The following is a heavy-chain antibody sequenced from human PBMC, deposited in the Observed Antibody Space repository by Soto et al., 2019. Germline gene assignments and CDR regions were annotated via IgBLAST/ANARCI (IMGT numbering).Heavy chain of an antibody. CDR2: IWYDGSNK. D-gene: IGHD3-10*01. CDR3: AREGVIDSNWFDP. Sequence: QVQLVESGGGVVQPGRSLRLSCAASGFTFSSYGMHWVRQAPGKGLEWVAVIWYDGSNKYYADSVKGRFTISRDNSKNPLYLQMNSLRAEDTAVYYCAREGVIDSNWFDPWGQGTLVTVSS. J-gene: IGHJ5*02. CDR1: GFTFSSYG. V-gene: IGHV3-33*01.